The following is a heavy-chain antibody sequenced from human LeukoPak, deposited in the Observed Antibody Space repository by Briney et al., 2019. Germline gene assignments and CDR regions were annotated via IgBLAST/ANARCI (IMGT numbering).Heavy chain of an antibody. CDR1: GDSISGYY. Sequence: SETLSLTCTVSGDSISGYYWSWIRQPPGKRLEWIGYIYYSGSTNYNPSLKTRVTISVDTSKNQFSLKLSSVTAADTAVYYCARESYYYDSSGYTFDFWGQGTRVTVSS. J-gene: IGHJ4*02. D-gene: IGHD3-22*01. CDR2: IYYSGST. CDR3: ARESYYYDSSGYTFDF. V-gene: IGHV4-59*01.